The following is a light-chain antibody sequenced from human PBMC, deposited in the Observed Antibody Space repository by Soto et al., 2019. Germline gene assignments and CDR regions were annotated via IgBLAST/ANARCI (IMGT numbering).Light chain of an antibody. CDR1: QSFRGL. Sequence: EVVLTQSPVTLSLSPGERATLSCRASQSFRGLLAWYQQKPGQAPRLLIYDAYNRATGIPPRFSGSGSGTDFTLTISSLQSEDCAIYYCQQYHTWPITFGGGTKVEIK. CDR2: DAY. J-gene: IGKJ4*01. CDR3: QQYHTWPIT. V-gene: IGKV3-11*01.